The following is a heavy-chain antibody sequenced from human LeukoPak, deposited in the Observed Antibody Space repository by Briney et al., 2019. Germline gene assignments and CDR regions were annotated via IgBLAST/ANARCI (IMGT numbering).Heavy chain of an antibody. Sequence: ASVKVSCKASGYTFTSYDINWVRQATGQGLEWMGWMNPNSGDTGYAQKFQGRVTMTRNTSISTAYMELSSLRSEDTAVYYCARGGHCSGGSCYSGWYYYYGMDVRGQGTTVTVSS. V-gene: IGHV1-8*01. CDR3: ARGGHCSGGSCYSGWYYYYGMDV. CDR1: GYTFTSYD. D-gene: IGHD2-15*01. CDR2: MNPNSGDT. J-gene: IGHJ6*02.